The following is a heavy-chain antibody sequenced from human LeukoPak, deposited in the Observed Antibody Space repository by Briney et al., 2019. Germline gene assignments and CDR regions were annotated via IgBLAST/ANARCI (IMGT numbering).Heavy chain of an antibody. CDR3: ARGSGYILN. J-gene: IGHJ4*02. Sequence: PSETLSLTCAVYGGSFSGYYWSWIRQPPGKGLEWIGEINHSGSTNYNPSLKSRVTISVDTSKNQFSLKLSSVTAADTAVYYCARGSGYILNWGQGTLVTVSS. CDR1: GGSFSGYY. CDR2: INHSGST. D-gene: IGHD3-22*01. V-gene: IGHV4-34*01.